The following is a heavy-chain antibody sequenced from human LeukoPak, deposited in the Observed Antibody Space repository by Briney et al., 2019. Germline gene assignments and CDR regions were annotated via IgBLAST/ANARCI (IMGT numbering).Heavy chain of an antibody. CDR2: IYSGGST. CDR3: ASTRAAAGTVEDY. CDR1: GFTVSSNY. Sequence: GGSLRLSCAASGFTVSSNYMSWVRQAPGKGLEWVSVIYSGGSTYYADSVKGRFTISRDNSKNTLYLQMNSLRAEDTAVYYCASTRAAAGTVEDYWGQGTLVTVSS. D-gene: IGHD6-13*01. V-gene: IGHV3-66*01. J-gene: IGHJ4*02.